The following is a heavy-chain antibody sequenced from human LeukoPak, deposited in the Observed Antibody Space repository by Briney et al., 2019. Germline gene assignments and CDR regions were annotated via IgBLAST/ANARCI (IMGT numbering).Heavy chain of an antibody. V-gene: IGHV3-21*01. J-gene: IGHJ5*02. Sequence: GGSLRLSCAASGFTFSSYSMNWVRQAPGKGLEWVSSISSSSSYIYYADSVKGRFTISRDNAKNSLYLQMNSLRAEDTAVYYCARDWKAGFPFDPWGQGTLVTVSS. CDR3: ARDWKAGFPFDP. CDR1: GFTFSSYS. D-gene: IGHD1-1*01. CDR2: ISSSSSYI.